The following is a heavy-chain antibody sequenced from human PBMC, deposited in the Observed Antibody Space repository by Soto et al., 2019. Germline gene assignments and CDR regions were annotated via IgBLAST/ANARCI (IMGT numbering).Heavy chain of an antibody. J-gene: IGHJ4*02. CDR1: GFTFTSSA. Sequence: ASVKVSCKASGFTFTSSAVQWVRQARGQRLEWIGWIVVGSGNTNYAQKFQERVTITRDMSTSTAYMELSSLRSEDTAVYYCAAGGITMVRGVVDYWGQGTLVTVSS. D-gene: IGHD3-10*01. CDR3: AAGGITMVRGVVDY. V-gene: IGHV1-58*01. CDR2: IVVGSGNT.